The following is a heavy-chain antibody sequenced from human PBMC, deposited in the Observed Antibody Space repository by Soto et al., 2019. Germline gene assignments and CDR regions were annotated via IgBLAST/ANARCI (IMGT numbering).Heavy chain of an antibody. V-gene: IGHV1-8*01. CDR1: GYTFTSYD. J-gene: IGHJ4*02. D-gene: IGHD3-16*02. CDR2: INPNTGYT. CDR3: VRGRVMITFGVVIVIDY. Sequence: QVQLVQSGAAMKKPGASVKVSCKASGYTFTSYDINWVRQATGQGLEWMGWINPNTGYTDYGQKFQGRVTLTGNTSITTAYMELSSLRSEDTAVYYCVRGRVMITFGVVIVIDYWGQGSPVTVSS.